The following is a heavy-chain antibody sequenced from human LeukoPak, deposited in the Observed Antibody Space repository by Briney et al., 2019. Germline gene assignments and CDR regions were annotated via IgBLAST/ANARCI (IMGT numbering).Heavy chain of an antibody. CDR3: ANSGTYYSSAY. Sequence: GGSLRLSCAASGFTFSSYEMNWVRQAPGKGLEWVSYISSSGSTIYYADSVKGRFTISRDNSKNTLYLQMNSLRAEDTALYYCANSGTYYSSAYWGQGTLVTVSS. CDR2: ISSSGSTI. V-gene: IGHV3-48*03. CDR1: GFTFSSYE. D-gene: IGHD1-26*01. J-gene: IGHJ4*02.